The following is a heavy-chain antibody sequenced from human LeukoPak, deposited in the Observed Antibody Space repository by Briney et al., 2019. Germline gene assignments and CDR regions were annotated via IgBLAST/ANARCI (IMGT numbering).Heavy chain of an antibody. V-gene: IGHV3-30*18. Sequence: GGSLRLSCAASGFTFSSYGMHWVRQAPGKGLEWVAVISYDGSNKYYADSVMGRFTISRDNSKNTLYLQMNSLRAEDTAVYYCAKGPKYYGSGSYYICYWGQGTLVTVSS. CDR1: GFTFSSYG. CDR3: AKGPKYYGSGSYYICY. J-gene: IGHJ4*02. D-gene: IGHD3-10*01. CDR2: ISYDGSNK.